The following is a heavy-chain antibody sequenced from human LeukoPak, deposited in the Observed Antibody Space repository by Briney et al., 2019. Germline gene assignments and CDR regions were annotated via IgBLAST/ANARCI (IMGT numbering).Heavy chain of an antibody. CDR1: GFTFSRFA. Sequence: GGSLRLSCSASGFTFSRFAMSWVRQLPGKGLEWVSSMSGSGHKTYYGDSVKGRFSVSRDNSKNILYLQMDSLRADDSALYYCAKDANYYDSSGYLIPFDYWGQGTLVTVSS. CDR2: MSGSGHKT. J-gene: IGHJ4*02. CDR3: AKDANYYDSSGYLIPFDY. D-gene: IGHD3-22*01. V-gene: IGHV3-23*01.